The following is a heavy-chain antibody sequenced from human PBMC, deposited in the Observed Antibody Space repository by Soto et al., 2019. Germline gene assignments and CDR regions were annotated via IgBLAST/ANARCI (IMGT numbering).Heavy chain of an antibody. V-gene: IGHV3-7*01. CDR3: ARDGNFYDTSGFYSD. CDR2: IKQDGSEK. CDR1: GFTFSSYW. Sequence: GGSLRLSCAASGFTFSSYWMSWVRQAPGKGLEWVANIKQDGSEKYYVDSMKGRFTISRDNAKNSLYLQMNSLRAEDTAVYYCARDGNFYDTSGFYSDWGQGTLVTVSS. D-gene: IGHD3-22*01. J-gene: IGHJ4*02.